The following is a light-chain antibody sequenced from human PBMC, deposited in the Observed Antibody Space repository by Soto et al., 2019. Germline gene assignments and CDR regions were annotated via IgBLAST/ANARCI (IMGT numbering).Light chain of an antibody. CDR3: QQRDNGVT. CDR2: DTY. Sequence: EVVLTQSPATLSLSPGDRAILSCKASQSVDRYLAWYQQKPGQAPSLLIFDTYNRATRIPARFSGSGSGTDFTLTISSLEPEAFAIYYCQQRDNGVTFGGGTKV. V-gene: IGKV3-11*01. CDR1: QSVDRY. J-gene: IGKJ4*01.